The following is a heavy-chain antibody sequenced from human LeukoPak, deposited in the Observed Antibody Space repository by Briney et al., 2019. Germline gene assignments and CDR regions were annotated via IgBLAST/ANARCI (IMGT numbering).Heavy chain of an antibody. J-gene: IGHJ5*02. CDR1: RFTFSGYA. V-gene: IGHV3-23*01. D-gene: IGHD6-19*01. CDR3: AKGSGSGWYGWFDP. CDR2: IDASGVNT. Sequence: PGGSLRLSCAASRFTFSGYAMYWVRQAPGKGLKWVSCIDASGVNTYYADSVKGRFTISRDNSNNTLYLQMNSLRAEDTAVYYCAKGSGSGWYGWFDPWGQGTLVTVSS.